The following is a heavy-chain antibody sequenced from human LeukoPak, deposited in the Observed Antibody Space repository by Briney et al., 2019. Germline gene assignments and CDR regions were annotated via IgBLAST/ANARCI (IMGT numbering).Heavy chain of an antibody. CDR1: GFTLSGSG. J-gene: IGHJ4*02. CDR3: ARDIGDCSSGRCYSDYIHY. V-gene: IGHV3-33*01. Sequence: GRSLRLSCAASGFTLSGSGMHWVRQAPGKGLEWVAIIWSSGNNIHYADSVRGRFTISRDNSRNTLYLQMDSLRAEDTAVYYCARDIGDCSSGRCYSDYIHYWGQGTLVTVSS. D-gene: IGHD2-15*01. CDR2: IWSSGNNI.